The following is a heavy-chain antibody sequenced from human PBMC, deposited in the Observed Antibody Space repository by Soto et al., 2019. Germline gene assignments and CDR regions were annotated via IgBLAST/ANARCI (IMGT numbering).Heavy chain of an antibody. CDR1: GYTFRSYG. CDR2: ISGYSGNT. CDR3: ARSSARGSYGPDCNGMDV. Sequence: GASVKVSCKASGYTFRSYGIDWVRQAPGQGLEWMGWISGYSGNTNHAQKFQGRVTMTTDIFTSTAYMELRSLRSDDTAVYYCARSSARGSYGPDCNGMDVWGPGTTVTVSS. D-gene: IGHD5-18*01. V-gene: IGHV1-18*04. J-gene: IGHJ6*02.